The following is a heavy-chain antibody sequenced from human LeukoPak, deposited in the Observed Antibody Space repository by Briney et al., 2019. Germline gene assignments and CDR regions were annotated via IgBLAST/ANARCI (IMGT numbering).Heavy chain of an antibody. CDR2: FSGTSGLT. CDR1: GFDFSSYG. D-gene: IGHD3-22*01. CDR3: ARDKDYYDSSGVGFDY. V-gene: IGHV3-23*01. J-gene: IGHJ4*02. Sequence: GGSLRLSCVASGFDFSSYGLSWVRQSPGKGLEWVSTFSGTSGLTYYADSVKGRFTISRDNSKNTLYLQMNSLRAEDTAVYYCARDKDYYDSSGVGFDYWGQGTLVTVSS.